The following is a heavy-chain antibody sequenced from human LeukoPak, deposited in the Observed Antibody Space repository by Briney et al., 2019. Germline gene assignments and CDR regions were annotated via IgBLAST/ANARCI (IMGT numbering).Heavy chain of an antibody. CDR1: GFTFSSYS. J-gene: IGHJ4*02. CDR3: ARESYGGNSAPFDY. D-gene: IGHD4-23*01. Sequence: GGSLSLSCAASGFTFSSYSMNWVRQAPGKGLEWVSSISSSSSYIYYADSVKGRFTISRDNAKNSLYLQMNSLRAEDTAVYYCARESYGGNSAPFDYWGQGTLVTVSS. V-gene: IGHV3-21*01. CDR2: ISSSSSYI.